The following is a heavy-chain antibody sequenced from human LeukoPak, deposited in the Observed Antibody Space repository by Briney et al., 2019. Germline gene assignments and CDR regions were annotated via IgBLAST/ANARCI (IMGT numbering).Heavy chain of an antibody. D-gene: IGHD3-22*01. CDR3: ARDRGTGVNYYDSSGYPRAFDI. Sequence: SETLSLTCTISGGSISSYYWSWIRQPPGKGLEWIGYIYYSGSTNYNPSLKSRVTISVDTSKNQFSLKLSSVTAADTAVYYCARDRGTGVNYYDSSGYPRAFDIWGQGTMVTVSS. CDR2: IYYSGST. CDR1: GGSISSYY. V-gene: IGHV4-59*01. J-gene: IGHJ3*02.